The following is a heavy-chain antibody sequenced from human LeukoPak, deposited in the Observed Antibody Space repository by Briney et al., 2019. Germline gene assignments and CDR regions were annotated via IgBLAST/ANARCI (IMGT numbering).Heavy chain of an antibody. D-gene: IGHD2-21*01. CDR2: IIPMFGTA. Sequence: SVKVSCKASGGTFSGYAISWVRQAPGRGLEWMGGIIPMFGTAKYAQKFQGRVTITADESTSTAYMELRSLRFEDTAVCYCARDSSEFRSLIPHWGQGTLVTVSS. V-gene: IGHV1-69*13. CDR3: ARDSSEFRSLIPH. CDR1: GGTFSGYA. J-gene: IGHJ1*01.